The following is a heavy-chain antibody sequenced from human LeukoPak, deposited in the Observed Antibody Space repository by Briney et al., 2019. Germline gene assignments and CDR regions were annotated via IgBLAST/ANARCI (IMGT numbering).Heavy chain of an antibody. CDR1: EFTFSSYT. V-gene: IGHV3-74*01. CDR2: INSDGSST. CDR3: ARELDGWFGELYVPGSWWRPLHNWFDP. Sequence: GGSLRLSCAASEFTFSSYTMNWVRQAPGKGLVWVSRINSDGSSTSYADSVKGRFTISRDNAKNTLYRQMNSLRAEDTAVYYCARELDGWFGELYVPGSWWRPLHNWFDPWGQGTLVTVSS. D-gene: IGHD3-10*01. J-gene: IGHJ5*02.